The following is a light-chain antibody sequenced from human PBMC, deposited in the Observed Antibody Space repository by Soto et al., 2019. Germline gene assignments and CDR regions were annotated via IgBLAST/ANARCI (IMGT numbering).Light chain of an antibody. CDR1: QSVSSSY. CDR2: GAS. CDR3: LQSGSSPYT. Sequence: EIVLTQSPGTLSLSPGERATLSCRASQSVSSSYLAWYQQKPGQAPRPLIYGASSRATGIPDRFSGSGAGTVFSLTISRLEPEDFAMYYCLQSGSSPYTFGQGTKLEI. V-gene: IGKV3-20*01. J-gene: IGKJ2*01.